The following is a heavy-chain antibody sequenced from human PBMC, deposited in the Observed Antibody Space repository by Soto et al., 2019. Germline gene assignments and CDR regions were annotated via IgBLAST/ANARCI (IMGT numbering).Heavy chain of an antibody. CDR3: ARATPAFLLDC. V-gene: IGHV3-72*01. CDR1: GFTFSDHY. CDR2: SRNKANGYTT. D-gene: IGHD3-3*02. J-gene: IGHJ4*02. Sequence: EVQLVESGGGSVQPGGSLRLSCTASGFTFSDHYIDWVRQALGKGLEWVGRSRNKANGYTTEYAASVRGRFIISRDDSKNSVYLQMNSLETEDTAVYYCARATPAFLLDCWGQGTLVTVSS.